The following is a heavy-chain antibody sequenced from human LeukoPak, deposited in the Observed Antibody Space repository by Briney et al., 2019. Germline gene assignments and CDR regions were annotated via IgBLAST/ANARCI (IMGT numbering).Heavy chain of an antibody. CDR2: IESNGNEK. V-gene: IGHV3-30*02. CDR1: GFTFNNYA. J-gene: IGHJ4*02. Sequence: GGSLGLSCAASGFTFNNYAMNWVRQAPGKGLEWVASIESNGNEKYSSDSLKGRFTISRDNSKNTLYLQMNSVRAEDTALFYCARGVTSWPQGPYHFDYWGQGILITVSS. CDR3: ARGVTSWPQGPYHFDY. D-gene: IGHD2-2*01.